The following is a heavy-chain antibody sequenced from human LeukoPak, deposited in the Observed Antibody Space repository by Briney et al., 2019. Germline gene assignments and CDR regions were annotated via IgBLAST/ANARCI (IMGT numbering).Heavy chain of an antibody. CDR3: ARDSGDYYFDY. J-gene: IGHJ4*02. CDR1: SGSINSSSYY. V-gene: IGHV4-39*07. D-gene: IGHD2-21*02. CDR2: IYYSGST. Sequence: SETLSLTCTVSSGSINSSSYYWGWIRQPPGKGLEWIGSIYYSGSTYYNPSLKSRVTISVDTSKNQFSLKLSSVTAADTAVYYCARDSGDYYFDYWGQGTLVTVSS.